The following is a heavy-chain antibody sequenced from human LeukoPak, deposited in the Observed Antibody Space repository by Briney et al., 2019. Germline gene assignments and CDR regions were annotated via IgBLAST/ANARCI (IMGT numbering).Heavy chain of an antibody. CDR2: ISAYNGNT. CDR3: ARDPRPYSSSSVNYYFDY. J-gene: IGHJ4*02. Sequence: ASVKVSCKASGSTFTSYALHWVRQAPGQGLEWMGWISAYNGNTNYAQKLQGRVTMTTDTSTSTAYMELRSLRSDDTAVYYCARDPRPYSSSSVNYYFDYWGQGTLVTVSS. CDR1: GSTFTSYA. D-gene: IGHD6-6*01. V-gene: IGHV1-18*01.